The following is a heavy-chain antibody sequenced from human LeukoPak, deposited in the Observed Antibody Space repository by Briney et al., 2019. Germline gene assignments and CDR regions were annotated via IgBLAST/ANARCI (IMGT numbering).Heavy chain of an antibody. CDR2: ISSSGSTI. V-gene: IGHV3-11*01. CDR1: GFTFSDYY. Sequence: GGSLRLSCAASGFTFSDYYMSWIRQAPGKGLEWVSYISSSGSTIYYADSVRGRFTISRDNAKNSLYLQMNSLRAEDTAVYYCARDDYFYYYMDVWGKGTTVTVSS. J-gene: IGHJ6*03. CDR3: ARDDYFYYYMDV.